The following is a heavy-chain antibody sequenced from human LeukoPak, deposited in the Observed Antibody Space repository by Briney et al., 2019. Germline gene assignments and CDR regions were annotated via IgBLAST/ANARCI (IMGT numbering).Heavy chain of an antibody. V-gene: IGHV1-46*01. CDR1: GYTFTGYY. J-gene: IGHJ4*02. Sequence: ASVKVSCKASGYTFTGYYMHWVRQAPGQGLEWMGIINPSGGSTSYAQKFQGRVTMTRDTSTSTVYMELSSLRSEDTAVYYCARNPDDYGGNSEYYFDYWGQGTLVTVSS. D-gene: IGHD4-23*01. CDR3: ARNPDDYGGNSEYYFDY. CDR2: INPSGGST.